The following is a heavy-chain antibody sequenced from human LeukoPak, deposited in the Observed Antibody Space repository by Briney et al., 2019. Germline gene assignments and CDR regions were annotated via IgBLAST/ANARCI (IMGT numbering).Heavy chain of an antibody. CDR3: ARAHYCSSTSCYSGFDP. J-gene: IGHJ5*02. CDR1: GFTFDDYG. Sequence: GGSLRLSCAASGFTFDDYGTSWVRQAPGKGLEWVSGINWNGGSTGYADSVKGRFTISRDNAKNSLYLQMNSLRAEDTALYHCARAHYCSSTSCYSGFDPWGQGTLVTVSS. D-gene: IGHD2-2*01. CDR2: INWNGGST. V-gene: IGHV3-20*01.